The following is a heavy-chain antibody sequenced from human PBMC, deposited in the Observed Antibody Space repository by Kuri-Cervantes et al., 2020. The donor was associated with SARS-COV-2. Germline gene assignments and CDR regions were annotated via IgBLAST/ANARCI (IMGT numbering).Heavy chain of an antibody. CDR1: GYSFSDHY. D-gene: IGHD2-21*01. V-gene: IGHV1-46*01. J-gene: IGHJ4*02. CDR3: VVGIFSSRKWDY. Sequence: ASVKVSCKAFGYSFSDHYMYWVRQAPGQGLEWMGIINPSGSGTRYPQSFQGRVSMTRDTSTSTVYMELSSLTSEDTAVYYCVVGIFSSRKWDYWGQGTLVTVSS. CDR2: INPSGSGT.